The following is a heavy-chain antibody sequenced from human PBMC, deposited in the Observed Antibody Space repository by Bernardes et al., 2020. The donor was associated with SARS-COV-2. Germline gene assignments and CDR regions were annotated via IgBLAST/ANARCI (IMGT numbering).Heavy chain of an antibody. CDR3: AKKVTTIFGVVIDDAFDI. D-gene: IGHD3-3*01. V-gene: IGHV3-23*01. J-gene: IGHJ3*02. CDR2: ISGICGST. Sequence: GGSLRLSCSASGFTFSSYAMSWVRQAPGKWLEWVSSISGICGSTYYADSVKGRFTISRDNSKNTLYLQMNSLRAEDTAVYYCAKKVTTIFGVVIDDAFDIWGQGTMVTVSS. CDR1: GFTFSSYA.